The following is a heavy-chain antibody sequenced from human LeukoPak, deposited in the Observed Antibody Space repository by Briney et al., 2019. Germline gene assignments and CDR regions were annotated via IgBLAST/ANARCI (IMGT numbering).Heavy chain of an antibody. CDR3: TRDLSDFGVKDENWFDP. CDR1: GFSFSGYW. D-gene: IGHD3-3*01. CDR2: INHDGSEK. V-gene: IGHV3-7*01. Sequence: PGGSLRLSCVASGFSFSGYWMTWVRQAPGKGLEWVANINHDGSEKYYLDSVKGRFTISRDNAKNSLYLQMNSLRAEDTAVYYCTRDLSDFGVKDENWFDPWGQGTLVTVSS. J-gene: IGHJ5*02.